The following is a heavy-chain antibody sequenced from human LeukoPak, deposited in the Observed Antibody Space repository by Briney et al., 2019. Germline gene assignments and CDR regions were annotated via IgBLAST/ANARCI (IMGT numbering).Heavy chain of an antibody. CDR1: GYTFTSYY. J-gene: IGHJ4*02. Sequence: ASVKVSCKASGYTFTSYYMHWVRQAPGQGLEWMGIINPSGGSTSCAQKFQGRVTMTRDTSTSTVYMELSSLRSEDTAVYYCARAEEMATITDYWGQGTLVTVSS. V-gene: IGHV1-46*01. CDR2: INPSGGST. CDR3: ARAEEMATITDY. D-gene: IGHD5-24*01.